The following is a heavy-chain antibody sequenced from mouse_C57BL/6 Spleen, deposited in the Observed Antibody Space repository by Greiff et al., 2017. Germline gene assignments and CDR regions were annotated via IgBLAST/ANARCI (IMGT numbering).Heavy chain of an antibody. J-gene: IGHJ4*01. CDR1: GYTFTSYW. CDR2: IDPSDSYT. V-gene: IGHV1-69*01. CDR3: ARGSYSNYDAMDY. D-gene: IGHD2-5*01. Sequence: QVQLQQPGAELVMPGASVKLSCKASGYTFTSYWMHWVKQRPGQGLEWIGEIDPSDSYTNYNQKFKGKSTWTVDKSSSTAYMQLSSLTSEDSAVYYCARGSYSNYDAMDYWGQGTSVTVSS.